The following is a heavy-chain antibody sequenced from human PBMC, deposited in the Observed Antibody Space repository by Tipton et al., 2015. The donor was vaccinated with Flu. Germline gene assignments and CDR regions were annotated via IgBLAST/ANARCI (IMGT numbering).Heavy chain of an antibody. Sequence: TLSLTCTVSGGSLNTGAYYWAWIRRTPGKGLEWIGSAFYGGATYYNPSLKGRVTFSADASKNLFSLKMHSVTAADTAVYYCARDVDGYNGHDYWGQGALVTVSS. CDR2: AFYGGAT. CDR1: GGSLNTGAYY. V-gene: IGHV4-39*07. D-gene: IGHD5-24*01. J-gene: IGHJ4*02. CDR3: ARDVDGYNGHDY.